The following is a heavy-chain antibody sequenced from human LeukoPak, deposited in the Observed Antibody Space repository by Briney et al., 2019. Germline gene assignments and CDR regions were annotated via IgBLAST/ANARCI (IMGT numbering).Heavy chain of an antibody. D-gene: IGHD3-22*01. CDR2: ISSSSTII. Sequence: GGSLRLSCAASGFTFSSYSMHWVRQAPGKGLEWVSYISSSSTIIYYADSVKGRFTISRDNAKNSLYLQMNSLRAEDTAVYYCASGTYYYDSSGYYDYWGQGTLVTVSS. J-gene: IGHJ4*02. V-gene: IGHV3-48*04. CDR3: ASGTYYYDSSGYYDY. CDR1: GFTFSSYS.